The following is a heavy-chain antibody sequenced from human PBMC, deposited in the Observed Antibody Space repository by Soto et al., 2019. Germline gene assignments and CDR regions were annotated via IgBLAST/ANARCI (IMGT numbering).Heavy chain of an antibody. CDR3: ARDKRFLEWLSNNWFDP. CDR2: IIPIFGTA. D-gene: IGHD3-3*01. V-gene: IGHV1-69*01. CDR1: GGTFSSYA. J-gene: IGHJ5*02. Sequence: QVQLVQSGAEVKKPGSSVKVSCKASGGTFSSYAISWVRQAPGQGLEWMGGIIPIFGTANYAQKFQGRVTITADESTSTAYMELSSLRSEDTAVYYCARDKRFLEWLSNNWFDPWGLGTLVTVSS.